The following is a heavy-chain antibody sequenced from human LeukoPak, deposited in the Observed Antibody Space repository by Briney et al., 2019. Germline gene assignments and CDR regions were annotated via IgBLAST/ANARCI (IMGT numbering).Heavy chain of an antibody. Sequence: GGSLRLSCVASEFTFSSFELNWVRQAPGKGLEWISYISDVGDTQHYADSVKGRLTISRDNARNSLFLQMNSLTAEDTGVYYCARDRSKVTAYDDALDIWGQGTMVIVSS. V-gene: IGHV3-48*03. CDR2: ISDVGDTQ. CDR1: EFTFSSFE. CDR3: ARDRSKVTAYDDALDI. J-gene: IGHJ3*02. D-gene: IGHD2-21*02.